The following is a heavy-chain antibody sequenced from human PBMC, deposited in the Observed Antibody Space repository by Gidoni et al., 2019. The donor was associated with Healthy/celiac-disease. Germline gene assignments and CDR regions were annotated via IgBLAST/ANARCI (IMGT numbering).Heavy chain of an antibody. J-gene: IGHJ3*02. CDR1: GFTFSSYS. CDR2: ISSSSSYI. D-gene: IGHD1-26*01. Sequence: EVQLVESGGGLVKPGGSLRLSCAASGFTFSSYSMNWGRQAPGKGLGWVSSISSSSSYIYYADSVKGRFTISRDNAKNSLYLQMNSLRAEDTAVYYCARVRRVGATGGSYAFDIWGQGTMVTVSS. CDR3: ARVRRVGATGGSYAFDI. V-gene: IGHV3-21*01.